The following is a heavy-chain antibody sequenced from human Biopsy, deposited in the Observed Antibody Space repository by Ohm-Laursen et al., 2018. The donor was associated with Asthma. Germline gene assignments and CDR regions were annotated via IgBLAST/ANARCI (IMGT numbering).Heavy chain of an antibody. CDR3: AKIYDRLVPYGMDV. Sequence: PGTLSLTCTVSGGSIISSSWWSWVRQTPRKGLEWIGEIYHSGPTNYNPSLKSRVTISVDKSKNQFSLKLTSVTAADTAVYYCAKIYDRLVPYGMDVWGQGTTVTVSS. V-gene: IGHV4-4*03. CDR1: GGSIISSSW. D-gene: IGHD6-19*01. CDR2: IYHSGPT. J-gene: IGHJ6*02.